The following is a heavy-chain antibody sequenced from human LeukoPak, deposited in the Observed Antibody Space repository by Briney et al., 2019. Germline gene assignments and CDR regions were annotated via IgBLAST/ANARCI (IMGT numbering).Heavy chain of an antibody. CDR2: IYYSGST. D-gene: IGHD3-10*01. CDR3: ARGESGIWFGDPRYYFDY. V-gene: IGHV4-59*01. CDR1: GGSITTDY. Sequence: SETLSLTCTVSGGSITTDYWSWIRQPPGKGLEWIGYIYYSGSTHYNPSLKSRVTISVDASKNQFSLKLSSVTAADTAVYYCARGESGIWFGDPRYYFDYWGQGTLVTVSS. J-gene: IGHJ4*02.